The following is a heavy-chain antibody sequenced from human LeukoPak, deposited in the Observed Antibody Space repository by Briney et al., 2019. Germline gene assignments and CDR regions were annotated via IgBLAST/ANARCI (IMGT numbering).Heavy chain of an antibody. CDR2: VHNVGST. D-gene: IGHD6-19*01. CDR1: GVSTTNGINY. CDR3: ARHAEYKSVWHFYLDH. Sequence: AETLSLTCTVSGVSTTNGINYWAWIRQPPGKGLEWIGSVHNVGSTYYNLSLRSRVTMSIDTSKNQFSLRLNSVTAADTDVYYCARHAEYKSVWHFYLDHWGQGILVTVSS. J-gene: IGHJ4*02. V-gene: IGHV4-39*01.